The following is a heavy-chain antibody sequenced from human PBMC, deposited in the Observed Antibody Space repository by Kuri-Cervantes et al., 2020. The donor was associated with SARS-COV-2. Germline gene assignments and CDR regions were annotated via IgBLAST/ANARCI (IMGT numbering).Heavy chain of an antibody. CDR1: GFMFSRYW. V-gene: IGHV3-64D*06. Sequence: GESLKISCAASGFMFSRYWMSWVRQAPGKGLEYVSAISSDAVNTYYANSVKGRFTISRDFSKNTLYLQMTNLTTEDTAVYYCVRAYSTGWLVGSYYFDSWGQGTLVTVSS. D-gene: IGHD6-19*01. CDR3: VRAYSTGWLVGSYYFDS. J-gene: IGHJ4*02. CDR2: ISSDAVNT.